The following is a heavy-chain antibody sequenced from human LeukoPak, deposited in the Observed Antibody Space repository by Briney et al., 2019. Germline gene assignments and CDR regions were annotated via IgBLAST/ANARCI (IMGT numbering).Heavy chain of an antibody. V-gene: IGHV4-59*01. CDR1: GGSTSSCN. D-gene: IGHD2-2*01. CDR3: ARGEPMPLYYCGY. J-gene: IGHJ4*02. CDR2: IYYSGST. Sequence: SETLSLTCTVSGGSTSSCNWSWIRQPPGKGLEWIGYIYYSGSTNYNPSLKSRVTISVDTSKNQFSLKLSSVTAADTAVYYCARGEPMPLYYCGYGGQGTLVTVSS.